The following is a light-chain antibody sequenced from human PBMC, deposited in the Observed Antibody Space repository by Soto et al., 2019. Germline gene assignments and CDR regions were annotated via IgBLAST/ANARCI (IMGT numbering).Light chain of an antibody. Sequence: EIVLTQSPGTLSLSPGERATLSCRASQSISSRYLAWYQQKPGQAPRLLMYGASNRASGVPDRLSGSGSGTDFTLTISRLEPEDFAVYFCQQYGRSPPFTFGQGAKVEMK. V-gene: IGKV3-20*01. CDR2: GAS. CDR3: QQYGRSPPFT. CDR1: QSISSRY. J-gene: IGKJ2*01.